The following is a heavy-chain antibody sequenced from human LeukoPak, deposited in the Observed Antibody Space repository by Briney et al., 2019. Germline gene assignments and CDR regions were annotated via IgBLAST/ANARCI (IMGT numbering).Heavy chain of an antibody. CDR3: ARDGSLGPGYFDY. D-gene: IGHD1-14*01. CDR2: TKQDGSEK. V-gene: IGHV3-7*03. CDR1: GFTFSSYW. J-gene: IGHJ4*02. Sequence: PRGSLRLSCAASGFTFSSYWMSWVRQDPGKGLEWVANTKQDGSEKYYVDSVKGRFTISRDNAKNSLYLQMNSLRAEDTAVYYCARDGSLGPGYFDYWGQGTLVTVSS.